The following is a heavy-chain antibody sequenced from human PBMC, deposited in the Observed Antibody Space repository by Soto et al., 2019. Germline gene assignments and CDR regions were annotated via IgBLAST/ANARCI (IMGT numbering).Heavy chain of an antibody. CDR3: ARPSGAYRPIWFDP. D-gene: IGHD1-26*01. V-gene: IGHV4-39*01. J-gene: IGHJ5*02. CDR2: IYYSGST. CDR1: GGSISSSSYY. Sequence: PSETLSLTCTVSGGSISSSSYYWGWIRQPPGKGLEWIGSIYYSGSTYYNPSLKSRVTISVDTSKNQFSLKLRSVTAADTAVYFCARPSGAYRPIWFDPWGQGTLVTVSS.